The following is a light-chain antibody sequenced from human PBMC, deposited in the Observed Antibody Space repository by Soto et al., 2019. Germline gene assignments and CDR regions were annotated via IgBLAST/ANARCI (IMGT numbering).Light chain of an antibody. CDR2: DAS. Sequence: DLPMTQSPSSLSASEGDRVTITCQSSHDVSRNLNWFQQKPGEAPQLLIYDASNLERGVPSRFSGSGSGTDFTLTISSLQPEDVATYYCQQYNSRLSFGGGTEVEIK. CDR3: QQYNSRLS. CDR1: HDVSRN. V-gene: IGKV1-33*01. J-gene: IGKJ4*01.